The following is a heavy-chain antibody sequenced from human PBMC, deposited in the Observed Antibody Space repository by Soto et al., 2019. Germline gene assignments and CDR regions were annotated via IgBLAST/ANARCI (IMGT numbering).Heavy chain of an antibody. CDR3: TRALAYCTNGVCYYDY. V-gene: IGHV3-49*03. CDR1: GFTFGDYA. CDR2: IRSKAYGGTT. J-gene: IGHJ4*02. D-gene: IGHD2-8*01. Sequence: GVSLRLSCTASGFTFGDYAMSWFRQAPGKGLEWAGFIRSKAYGGTTEYAASVKGRFTISRDDSKSIAYLQMNSLKTEDTAVYYCTRALAYCTNGVCYYDYWGQGTLVTVSS.